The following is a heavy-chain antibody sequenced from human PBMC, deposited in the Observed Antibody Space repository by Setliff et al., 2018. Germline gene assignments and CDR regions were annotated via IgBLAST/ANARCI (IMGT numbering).Heavy chain of an antibody. CDR3: ARDSSSSWYSPRQYYFDY. Sequence: GGSLRLSCAASGFTFSSYEMNWVRQAPGEGLEWVSYISSSGSTIYYADSVKGRFTISRDNAKRSLYLQMNSLRAEDTAIYYCARDSSSSWYSPRQYYFDYWGQGTLVTVSS. CDR1: GFTFSSYE. J-gene: IGHJ4*02. CDR2: ISSSGSTI. V-gene: IGHV3-48*03. D-gene: IGHD6-13*01.